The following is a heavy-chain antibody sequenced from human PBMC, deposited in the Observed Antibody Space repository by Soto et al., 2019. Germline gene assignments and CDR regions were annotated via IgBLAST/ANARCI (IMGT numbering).Heavy chain of an antibody. D-gene: IGHD2-2*01. V-gene: IGHV3-21*01. CDR1: GFTFSSYS. J-gene: IGHJ6*02. Sequence: GGSLRLSCAASGFTFSSYSMNWVRRAPGKGLEWVSSISSSSSYIYYADSVKGRFTISRDNAKNSLYLQMNSLRAEDTAVYYCASLGYCSSTSCPLGMDVWGQGTTVTVSS. CDR3: ASLGYCSSTSCPLGMDV. CDR2: ISSSSSYI.